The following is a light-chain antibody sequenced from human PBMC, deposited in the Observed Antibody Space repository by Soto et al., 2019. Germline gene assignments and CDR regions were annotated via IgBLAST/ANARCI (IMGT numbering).Light chain of an antibody. Sequence: DIQMTQSPSTLSASVGDRVTITCRASQSISSWLAWYQQKPGKAPKLLIYKASSLESGVPSRFSGSGSGTEFTPTISRLQPDDFATYYCQQYNSYPWTFGQGTKVEIK. CDR1: QSISSW. CDR3: QQYNSYPWT. CDR2: KAS. J-gene: IGKJ1*01. V-gene: IGKV1-5*03.